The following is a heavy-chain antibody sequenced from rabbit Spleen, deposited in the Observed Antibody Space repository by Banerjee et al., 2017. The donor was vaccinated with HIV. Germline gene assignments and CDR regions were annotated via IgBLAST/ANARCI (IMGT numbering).Heavy chain of an antibody. CDR3: VRDLTGVIGWNFGW. CDR2: IDPIFGGT. J-gene: IGHJ4*01. Sequence: QEQLVESGGGLVQPGGSLKLSCKASGFDFSDYGVSWVRQAPGKGLEWIGYIDPIFGGTYYASWVNGRFSISRENAQNTLYLQLNSLTAADTATYFCVRDLTGVIGWNFGWWGPGTLVTVS. D-gene: IGHD1-1*01. CDR1: GFDFSDYG. V-gene: IGHV1S47*01.